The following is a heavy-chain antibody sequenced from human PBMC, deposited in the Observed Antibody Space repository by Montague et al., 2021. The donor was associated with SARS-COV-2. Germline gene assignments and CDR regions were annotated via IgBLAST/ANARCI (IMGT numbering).Heavy chain of an antibody. J-gene: IGHJ6*04. CDR1: GGSLSGYH. D-gene: IGHD3-3*02. V-gene: IGHV4-34*01. CDR3: ARLGDGVEPSPIFGLGPLSYYYSIDV. CDR2: VNPSGNT. Sequence: SETLSLTCAVYGGSLSGYHWTWVRQSPGKGLEWIGEVNPSGNTKYNTYLKSRVAITVDTSKNKFSLTLSSVTAPDTAVYYCARLGDGVEPSPIFGLGPLSYYYSIDVWGKGTAVTVSS.